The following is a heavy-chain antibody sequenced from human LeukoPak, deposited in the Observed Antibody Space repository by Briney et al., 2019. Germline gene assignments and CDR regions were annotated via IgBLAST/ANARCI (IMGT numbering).Heavy chain of an antibody. J-gene: IGHJ4*02. CDR3: ARDVPSYGSGSYPIDY. CDR1: GFTFSSYW. D-gene: IGHD3-10*01. CDR2: IKQDGSEK. V-gene: IGHV3-7*01. Sequence: PGGSLRLSCAASGFTFSSYWMSWVRQAPGKGLEWVANIKQDGSEKYYVDSVKGRFTISRDNAKNSLYLQMNSLRAEDTAVYYCARDVPSYGSGSYPIDYSGQGTLVTVSS.